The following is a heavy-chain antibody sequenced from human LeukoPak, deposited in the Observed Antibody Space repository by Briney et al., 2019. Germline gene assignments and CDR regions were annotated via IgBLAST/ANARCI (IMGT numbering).Heavy chain of an antibody. CDR2: ICYSGST. CDR3: ANLLRGYWYFDL. CDR1: GGSISSYY. D-gene: IGHD1-26*01. V-gene: IGHV4-59*01. J-gene: IGHJ2*01. Sequence: PSETLSLTCTVSGGSISSYYWSWIRQPPGKGLEWIGYICYSGSTNYNPSLKSRVTISVDTSKNQFSLKLSSVTAADTAVYYCANLLRGYWYFDLWGRGTLVTVSS.